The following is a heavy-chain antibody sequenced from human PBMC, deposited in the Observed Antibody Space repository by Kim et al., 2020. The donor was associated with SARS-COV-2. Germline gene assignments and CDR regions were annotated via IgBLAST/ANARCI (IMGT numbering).Heavy chain of an antibody. D-gene: IGHD3-9*01. CDR1: GYSFTSYW. V-gene: IGHV5-51*01. CDR2: IYPGDSDT. Sequence: GESLKISCKGSGYSFTSYWIGWVRQMPGKGLEWMGIIYPGDSDTRYSPSFQGQVTISADKSISPAYLQWSSLKASDTAMYYCARRLLLRYFDCGVCGAFDIWGQGTMVTVSS. J-gene: IGHJ3*02. CDR3: ARRLLLRYFDCGVCGAFDI.